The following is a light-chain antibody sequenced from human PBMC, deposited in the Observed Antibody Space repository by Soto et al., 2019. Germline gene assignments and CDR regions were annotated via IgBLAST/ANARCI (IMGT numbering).Light chain of an antibody. Sequence: EIVMTQSPATLSVSPGERDTLSCRASQSVSSNLAWYQQKPGQAPRLLIYGASTRATGIPARFSGSGSGTXXXLTICCLLSEXFAVYYXXQXXXXXETFXXGT. CDR2: GAS. J-gene: IGKJ1*01. CDR3: XQXXXXXET. V-gene: IGKV3-15*01. CDR1: QSVSSN.